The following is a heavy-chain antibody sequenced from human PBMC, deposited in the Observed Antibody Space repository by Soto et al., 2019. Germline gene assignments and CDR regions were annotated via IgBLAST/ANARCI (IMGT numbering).Heavy chain of an antibody. CDR2: FYDGNT. Sequence: SGTLSLTCIVSGGSITRRSSYWAWIRQPPGKGLEWVGTFYDGNTYHNPSLRSRITIAVDTSKNQFSLKLNSVAAADTAFYYCATTRGLAVGGSFDYWGQGMLVTVSS. CDR3: ATTRGLAVGGSFDY. J-gene: IGHJ4*02. V-gene: IGHV4-39*01. CDR1: GGSITRRSSY. D-gene: IGHD3-10*01.